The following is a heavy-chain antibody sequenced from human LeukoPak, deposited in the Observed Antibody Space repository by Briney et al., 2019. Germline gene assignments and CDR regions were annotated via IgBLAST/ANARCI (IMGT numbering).Heavy chain of an antibody. CDR2: ISYDGSNK. D-gene: IGHD3-3*01. Sequence: PGRSLRLSCAASGFTFSSYGMHWVRRAPGRGLEWVAVISYDGSNKYYADSVKGRFTISRDNSKNTLYLQMNSLRAEDTAVYYCAKRAFGSLTIFGDDYWGQGTLVTVSS. V-gene: IGHV3-30*18. CDR3: AKRAFGSLTIFGDDY. J-gene: IGHJ4*02. CDR1: GFTFSSYG.